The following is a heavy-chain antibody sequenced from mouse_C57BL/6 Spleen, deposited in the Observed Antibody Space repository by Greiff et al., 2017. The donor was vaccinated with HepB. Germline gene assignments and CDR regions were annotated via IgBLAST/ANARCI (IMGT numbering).Heavy chain of an antibody. D-gene: IGHD3-1*01. CDR3: AGATHWSRLDYFDY. V-gene: IGHV1-64*01. Sequence: QVQLQQPGAELVKPGASVKLSCKASGYTFTSYWMHWVKQRPGQGLEWIGMIHPNSGSTNYNEKFKSKATLTVDKSSSTAYMQLSSLTSEDSAVYYCAGATHWSRLDYFDYWGQGTTLTVSS. CDR2: IHPNSGST. CDR1: GYTFTSYW. J-gene: IGHJ2*01.